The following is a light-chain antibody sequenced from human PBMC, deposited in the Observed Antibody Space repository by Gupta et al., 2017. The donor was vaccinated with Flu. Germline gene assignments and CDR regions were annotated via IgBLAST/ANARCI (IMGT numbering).Light chain of an antibody. CDR2: WAS. CDR3: QQYYSTPRT. Sequence: NCKSNQSILYTSNNKTYLAWYQQKPGQPPKVLIYWASTRESGVPDRFSGSGSGTDFTLTISSLQAEDVAVYYCQQYYSTPRTFGQGTKVEIK. V-gene: IGKV4-1*01. CDR1: QSILYTSNNKTY. J-gene: IGKJ1*01.